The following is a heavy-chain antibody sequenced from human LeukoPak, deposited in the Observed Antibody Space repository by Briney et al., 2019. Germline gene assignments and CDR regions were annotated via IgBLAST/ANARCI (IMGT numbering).Heavy chain of an antibody. CDR2: INHSGST. CDR1: GGSFSGYY. V-gene: IGHV4-34*01. CDR3: ARGPGVGQQLVHSGYWFDP. D-gene: IGHD6-13*01. Sequence: SETLSLTCAVYGGSFSGYYWSWIRQPPGKGLEWIGEINHSGSTNYNPSLKSRVTISVDTSKNQFSLKLSAVTAADTAVYYCARGPGVGQQLVHSGYWFDPWGQGTLVTVSS. J-gene: IGHJ5*02.